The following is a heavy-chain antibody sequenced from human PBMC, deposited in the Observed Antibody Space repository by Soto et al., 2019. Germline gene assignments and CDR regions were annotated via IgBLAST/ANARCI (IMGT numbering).Heavy chain of an antibody. CDR2: IYYSGST. V-gene: IGHV4-59*01. J-gene: IGHJ4*02. CDR1: GGSISSYY. CDR3: ALAAAGTGLFDY. Sequence: QVQLQESGPGLVKPSESLSLTCTVCGGSISSYYWSWIRQPPGKGLEWIGYIYYSGSTNYNPSLKSRVTFSVDTSKNHFSLKLSSVTAADTAVYYCALAAAGTGLFDYWGQGTLVTVSS. D-gene: IGHD6-13*01.